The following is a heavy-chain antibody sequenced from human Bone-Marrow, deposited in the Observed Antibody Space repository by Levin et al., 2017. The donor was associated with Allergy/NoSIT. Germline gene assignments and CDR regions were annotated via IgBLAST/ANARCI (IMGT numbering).Heavy chain of an antibody. CDR1: GFTFSSYA. D-gene: IGHD2-21*02. Sequence: GGSLRLSCAASGFTFSSYAMHWVRQAPGKGLEWVAVISYDGSNKYYADSVKGRFTISRDNSKNTLYLQMNSLRAEDTAVYYCARVGDGDSWPFYYYYGMDVWGQGTTVTVSS. V-gene: IGHV3-30-3*01. CDR3: ARVGDGDSWPFYYYYGMDV. J-gene: IGHJ6*02. CDR2: ISYDGSNK.